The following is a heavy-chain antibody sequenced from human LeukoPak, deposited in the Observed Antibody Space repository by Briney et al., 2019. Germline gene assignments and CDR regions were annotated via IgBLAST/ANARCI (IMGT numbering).Heavy chain of an antibody. CDR2: ISAYNGNT. J-gene: IGHJ4*02. D-gene: IGHD3-22*01. V-gene: IGHV1-18*01. Sequence: ASVTVSCKTSGYTFTSYGISWVRQDPGQGLEWMGWISAYNGNTNYAQKLQGRVTMTTDTSTSTAYMELRSLRSDDTAVYYCARSYYYDSSGYPCHFDYWGQGTLVTVSS. CDR1: GYTFTSYG. CDR3: ARSYYYDSSGYPCHFDY.